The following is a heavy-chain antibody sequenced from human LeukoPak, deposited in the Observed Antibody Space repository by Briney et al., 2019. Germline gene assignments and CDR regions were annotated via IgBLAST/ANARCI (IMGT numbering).Heavy chain of an antibody. CDR2: INHSGST. Sequence: SETLSLTCAVYGGSFSGYYWSWTRQPPGKGLEWIGEINHSGSTNYNPSLKSRVTISVDTSKNQFSLKLSSVTAADTAVYYCARRRATIKSYDYWGQGTLVTVSS. CDR1: GGSFSGYY. D-gene: IGHD5-12*01. CDR3: ARRRATIKSYDY. V-gene: IGHV4-34*01. J-gene: IGHJ4*02.